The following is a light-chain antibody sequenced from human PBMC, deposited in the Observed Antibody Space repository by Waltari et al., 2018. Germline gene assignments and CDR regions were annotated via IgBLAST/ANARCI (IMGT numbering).Light chain of an antibody. CDR1: SSNIGAGFD. Sequence: QSVLTQPPSVSGAPGQSVTISCTGTSSNIGAGFDVHWYQQLPGAAPKLLIYAYSNRPSGVPDRFYGSKSGTSASLAITGLQSEDEADYYCQSYDSSLIAVFGGGTKLTVL. J-gene: IGLJ3*02. V-gene: IGLV1-40*01. CDR3: QSYDSSLIAV. CDR2: AYS.